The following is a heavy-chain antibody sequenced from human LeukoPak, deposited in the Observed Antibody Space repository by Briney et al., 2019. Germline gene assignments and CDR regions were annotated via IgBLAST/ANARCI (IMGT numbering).Heavy chain of an antibody. V-gene: IGHV3-9*01. CDR1: GFTFDDYA. J-gene: IGHJ4*02. CDR3: AKDISRGPGRPSNHFGY. CDR2: ISWNSGSI. Sequence: GGSLRLSCAASGFTFDDYAMHWVRQAPGKGLEWVSGISWNSGSIGYADSVKGRFTISRDNAKNSLYLQMNSLRAEDTALYYCAKDISRGPGRPSNHFGYWGQGTLVTVSS.